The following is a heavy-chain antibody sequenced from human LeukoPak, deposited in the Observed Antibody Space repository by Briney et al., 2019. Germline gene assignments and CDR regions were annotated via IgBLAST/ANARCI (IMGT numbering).Heavy chain of an antibody. J-gene: IGHJ4*02. D-gene: IGHD3-10*01. V-gene: IGHV3-33*01. CDR1: GFAFNTYA. CDR3: AREIFASGSYPDF. Sequence: VRSLRLSCAASGFAFNTYATHGVPEAPGQGRERVALIWHVGSHKFYSNSVRGQFTISRDNSKNTVPLQINNLRPEDTAVYYCAREIFASGSYPDFWGQGTLVTVSS. CDR2: IWHVGSHK.